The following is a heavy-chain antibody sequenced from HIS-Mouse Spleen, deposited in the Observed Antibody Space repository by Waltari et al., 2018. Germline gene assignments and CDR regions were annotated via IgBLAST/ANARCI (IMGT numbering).Heavy chain of an antibody. V-gene: IGHV4-39*07. CDR1: GGSISSSSYY. J-gene: IGHJ4*02. CDR3: ARDRELYFDY. CDR2: IYYSGST. Sequence: QLQLQESGPGLVKPSETLSLTCTVSGGSISSSSYYWGFLSIYYSGSTYYNPSLKSRVTISVDTSKNQFSLKLSSVTAADTAVYYCARDRELYFDYWGQGTLVTVSS. D-gene: IGHD1-26*01.